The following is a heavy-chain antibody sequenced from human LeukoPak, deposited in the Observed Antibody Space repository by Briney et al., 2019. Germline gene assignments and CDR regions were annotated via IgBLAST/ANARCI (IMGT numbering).Heavy chain of an antibody. CDR2: IYHGGST. CDR1: GYSISSGYY. V-gene: IGHV4-38-2*02. Sequence: PSETLSLTCTVSGYSISSGYYWGWIRQPPGKGLEWIGSIYHGGSTYYNPSLKSRVTISVDTSKNQFSLKLSSVTAADTAVYYCARDSSGYSGWFDPWGQGTLVTVSS. J-gene: IGHJ5*02. CDR3: ARDSSGYSGWFDP. D-gene: IGHD3-22*01.